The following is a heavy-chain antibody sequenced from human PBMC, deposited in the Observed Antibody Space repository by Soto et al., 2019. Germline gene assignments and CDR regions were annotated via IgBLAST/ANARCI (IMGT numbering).Heavy chain of an antibody. CDR3: AKDRGIIVKAGDAFDV. J-gene: IGHJ3*01. Sequence: EVQLMESGGGLVQPGGSLRLSCAGCGFTLSMSAVSWVRQAPGKGLEWGSYISDSGDRTYYADSVKGRFTISRDRSKNTVSLQMNPLRAEDTALYYCAKDRGIIVKAGDAFDVWGQGTMVTVSS. CDR1: GFTLSMSA. V-gene: IGHV3-23*01. CDR2: ISDSGDRT. D-gene: IGHD3-16*02.